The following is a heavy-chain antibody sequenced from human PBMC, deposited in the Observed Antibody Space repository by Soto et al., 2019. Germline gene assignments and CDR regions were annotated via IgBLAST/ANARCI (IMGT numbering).Heavy chain of an antibody. CDR3: ARDLGIAVLPGGMDV. CDR1: GFTFSHYP. J-gene: IGHJ6*02. V-gene: IGHV3-30-3*01. Sequence: GGSLRLSCAASGFTFSHYPMHWVRQAPGKGLEWVATISYDGSNKYYADSVKGRFTIARDNSKNSLYMQMNRLRPEDTAVYYCARDLGIAVLPGGMDVWGQGTTVTVSS. D-gene: IGHD6-19*01. CDR2: ISYDGSNK.